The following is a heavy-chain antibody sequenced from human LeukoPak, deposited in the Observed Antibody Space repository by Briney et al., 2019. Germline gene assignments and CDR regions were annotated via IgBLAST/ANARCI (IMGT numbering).Heavy chain of an antibody. CDR2: IYTTGST. CDR1: GGSISTYY. CDR3: ARGFYGYNWFDN. Sequence: PSETLSLTCTVSGGSISTYYWSWIRQPPGKGLEGIGYIYTTGSTNYIPSLKSRVTMSMGTSENQFSLKLSSVTAADTAVYYCARGFYGYNWFDNWGQGTLVTVSS. D-gene: IGHD5-24*01. V-gene: IGHV4-4*09. J-gene: IGHJ4*02.